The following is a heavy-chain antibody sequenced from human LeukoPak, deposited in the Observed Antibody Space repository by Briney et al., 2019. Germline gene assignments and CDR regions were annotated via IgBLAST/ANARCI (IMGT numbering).Heavy chain of an antibody. Sequence: PSETLSLTCTVSGGSISSHSYYWGWIRPPPGKGLECMGSIYYCGSTYYNPSLKSRVTISVDTSKNQFSLKLSSVTAADTAVYYCARHRGGRLAFDYWGQGTLVTVSS. V-gene: IGHV4-39*01. CDR2: IYYCGST. CDR3: ARHRGGRLAFDY. J-gene: IGHJ4*02. CDR1: GGSISSHSYY. D-gene: IGHD1-26*01.